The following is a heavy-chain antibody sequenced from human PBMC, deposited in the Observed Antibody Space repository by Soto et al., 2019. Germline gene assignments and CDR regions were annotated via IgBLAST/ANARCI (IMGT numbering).Heavy chain of an antibody. J-gene: IGHJ6*03. CDR3: ARQQAYGDYYMDV. Sequence: PSETLSLTCTVSGGSISSYYWSWIRQPPGKGLEWIGYIYYSGSTNYNPSLKSRVTISVDTSKNQFSLKLSSVTAADTAVYYCARQQAYGDYYMDVWGKGTTVTVSS. CDR1: GGSISSYY. V-gene: IGHV4-59*08. CDR2: IYYSGST. D-gene: IGHD4-17*01.